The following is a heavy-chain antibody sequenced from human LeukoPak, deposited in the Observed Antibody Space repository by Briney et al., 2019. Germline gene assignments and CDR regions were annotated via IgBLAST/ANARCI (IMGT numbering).Heavy chain of an antibody. D-gene: IGHD6-6*01. Sequence: PSETLPLTCTVSGGSISSSSYSWGWIRQPPGKGLEWIGSIYYSGSTYYNPSLKSGVTISVDTSKNQFSLKLSSVTAADTAVYYCARDGPYSSSSHFDYWGQGTLVTVSS. CDR3: ARDGPYSSSSHFDY. J-gene: IGHJ4*02. CDR2: IYYSGST. CDR1: GGSISSSSYS. V-gene: IGHV4-39*07.